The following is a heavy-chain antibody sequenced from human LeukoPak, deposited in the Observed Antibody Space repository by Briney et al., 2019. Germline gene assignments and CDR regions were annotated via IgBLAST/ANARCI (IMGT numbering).Heavy chain of an antibody. J-gene: IGHJ5*02. D-gene: IGHD1-14*01. V-gene: IGHV4-59*01. CDR1: GGSISSYY. CDR3: ARANPSHWFDP. CDR2: IYYSGST. Sequence: SETLSLTCTVSGGSISSYYWSWIRQPPGKGLEWIGYIYYSGSTNYNPSLKSRVTISVDTSKNQFSLKLSSVTAAGTAVYYCARANPSHWFDPWGQGTLVTVSS.